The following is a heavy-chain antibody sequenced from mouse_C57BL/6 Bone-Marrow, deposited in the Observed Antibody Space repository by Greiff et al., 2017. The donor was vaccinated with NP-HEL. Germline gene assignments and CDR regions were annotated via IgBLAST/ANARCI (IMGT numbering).Heavy chain of an antibody. CDR1: GYTFTSYW. CDR3: ARWGFAY. J-gene: IGHJ3*01. Sequence: VQLQQSGAELVRPGTSVKLSCKASGYTFTSYWMHWVKQRPGQGLEWIGVIDPSDSYTNYNQKFKGKATLTVDTSSSTAYMQLSSLTSEDSAVYYCARWGFAYWGQGTLVTVSA. V-gene: IGHV1-59*01. CDR2: IDPSDSYT.